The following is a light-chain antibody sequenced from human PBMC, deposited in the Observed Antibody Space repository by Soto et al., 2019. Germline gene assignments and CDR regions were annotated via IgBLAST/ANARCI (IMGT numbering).Light chain of an antibody. CDR3: QQYDNWPLN. V-gene: IGKV3-15*01. J-gene: IGKJ4*01. CDR2: GAS. Sequence: EIVMTQSPATLSLSPGERASLSCRASQSLSNKLAWYQQKPGQAPRLLIYGASTRATDIPVRFSAGGSGTEFTLTISSLQSEDFAVYYCQQYDNWPLNFGGGTKV. CDR1: QSLSNK.